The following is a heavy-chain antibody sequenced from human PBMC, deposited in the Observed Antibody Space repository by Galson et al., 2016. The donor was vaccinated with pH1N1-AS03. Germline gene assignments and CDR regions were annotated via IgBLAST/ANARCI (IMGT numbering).Heavy chain of an antibody. CDR3: AKRGGLLSEGMTYFDS. V-gene: IGHV3-23*01. CDR1: GYTFSIYA. J-gene: IGHJ4*02. Sequence: SLRLSCAASGYTFSIYAMSWVRQAPGKGLEWVSTISGSGTGTYYADSVRGRFTISRDNSENTLYLQMNSLRAEDTAVYYCAKRGGLLSEGMTYFDSWGQGTRDPVSS. CDR2: ISGSGTGT. D-gene: IGHD2-15*01.